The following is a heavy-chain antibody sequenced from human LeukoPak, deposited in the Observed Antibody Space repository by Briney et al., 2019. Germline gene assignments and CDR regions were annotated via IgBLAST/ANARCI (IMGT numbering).Heavy chain of an antibody. D-gene: IGHD3-22*01. V-gene: IGHV4-39*01. J-gene: IGHJ4*02. Sequence: NPSETLSLTCTVSGGSTSSSGFYWGWIRQPPGKGLECIGRISYSGRTYYNPSLQRRVHISVDTSKNRFSLRLSSVTAADTAVYYCARLRAYYYDSSGYYNFDFWGQGTLVTVSS. CDR1: GGSTSSSGFY. CDR2: ISYSGRT. CDR3: ARLRAYYYDSSGYYNFDF.